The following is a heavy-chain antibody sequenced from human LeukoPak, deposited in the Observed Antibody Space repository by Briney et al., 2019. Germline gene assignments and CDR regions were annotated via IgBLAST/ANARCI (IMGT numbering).Heavy chain of an antibody. CDR1: GGSISSYY. J-gene: IGHJ4*02. V-gene: IGHV4-34*01. CDR2: INHSGST. Sequence: SETLSLTCTVSGGSISSYYWSWIRQPPGKGLEWIGEINHSGSTNYNPSLKSRVTISVDTSKNQFSLKLSSVTAADTAVYYCARGRGGYGSGGPPFDYWGQGTLVTVSS. D-gene: IGHD3-10*01. CDR3: ARGRGGYGSGGPPFDY.